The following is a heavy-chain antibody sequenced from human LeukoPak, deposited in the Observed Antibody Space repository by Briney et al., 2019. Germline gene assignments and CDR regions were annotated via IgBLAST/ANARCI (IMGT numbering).Heavy chain of an antibody. V-gene: IGHV3-23*01. CDR3: AKDKSKGELRGNEFDY. D-gene: IGHD1-7*01. CDR2: ISGSGVST. CDR1: GFTFTSYA. Sequence: PGGSLRLSCAASGFTFTSYAMSWVRQAPGRGLEWVSAISGSGVSTYYADSVKGRFTISRDNSKNTLYLHMNSLRAEDTALYCCAKDKSKGELRGNEFDYWGQGTLVIVSS. J-gene: IGHJ4*02.